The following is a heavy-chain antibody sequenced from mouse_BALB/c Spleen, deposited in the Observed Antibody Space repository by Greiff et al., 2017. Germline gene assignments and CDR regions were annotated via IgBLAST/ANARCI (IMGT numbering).Heavy chain of an antibody. J-gene: IGHJ2*01. Sequence: EVQLQQSGAELVKPGASVKLSCTASGFNIKDTYMHWVKQRPEQGLEWIGRIDPANGNTKYDPKFQGKATITADTSSNTAYLQLSSLTSEDTAVYYCASPNYYGSSYFDVWGEGTTLTVSS. CDR1: GFNIKDTY. CDR3: ASPNYYGSSYFDV. D-gene: IGHD1-1*01. V-gene: IGHV14-3*02. CDR2: IDPANGNT.